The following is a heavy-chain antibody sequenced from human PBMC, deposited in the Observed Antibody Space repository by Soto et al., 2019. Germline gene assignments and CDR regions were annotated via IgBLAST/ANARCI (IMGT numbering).Heavy chain of an antibody. CDR2: INPSGGST. Sequence: QVQLVQSGAEVKKPGASVKVSCKASGYTFTSYYMHWVRQAPGQGLEWMGIINPSGGSTSYAQKFQGRVTMTRDTSTSTVDKELSSLRSEDTAVYYCARKYGDGYYYYGMDVWGQGTTVTVSS. D-gene: IGHD4-17*01. CDR1: GYTFTSYY. V-gene: IGHV1-46*01. CDR3: ARKYGDGYYYYGMDV. J-gene: IGHJ6*02.